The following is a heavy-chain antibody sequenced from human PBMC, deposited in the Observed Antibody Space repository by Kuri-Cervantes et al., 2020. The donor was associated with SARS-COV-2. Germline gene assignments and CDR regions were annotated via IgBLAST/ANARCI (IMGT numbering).Heavy chain of an antibody. CDR2: IDPSDSYT. V-gene: IGHV5-10-1*01. CDR3: TRHRGLAAAGDY. J-gene: IGHJ4*01. Sequence: GGSLRLSCKGSGYSCTSYRISWVRQLPGKGLEGMGRIDPSDSYTNYSPSFQGHVTISADKTISTAYHQWSSLKASDTAMYYCTRHRGLAAAGDYWGQGTQVTVSS. D-gene: IGHD6-13*01. CDR1: GYSCTSYR.